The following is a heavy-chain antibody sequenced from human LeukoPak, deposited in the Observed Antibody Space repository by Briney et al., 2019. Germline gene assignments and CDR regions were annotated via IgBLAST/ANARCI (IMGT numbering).Heavy chain of an antibody. CDR3: ARVRPNKYCSGGSCYQTGGMDV. J-gene: IGHJ6*02. CDR2: ISYDGSNK. Sequence: GRSLRLSCAASGFTFSSYAMHWVRQAAGKGLEWVAVISYDGSNKYYADSVKGRFTISRDNSKNTLYLQMNSLRAEDTAVYYCARVRPNKYCSGGSCYQTGGMDVWGQGTTVTVSS. CDR1: GFTFSSYA. D-gene: IGHD2-15*01. V-gene: IGHV3-30-3*01.